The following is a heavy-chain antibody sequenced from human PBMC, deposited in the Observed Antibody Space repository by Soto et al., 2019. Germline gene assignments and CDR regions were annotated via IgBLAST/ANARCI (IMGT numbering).Heavy chain of an antibody. CDR1: GYTFTSSG. CDR2: ISAYNGNK. D-gene: IGHD3-9*01. V-gene: IGHV1-18*01. CDR3: ARVIKYYDILTGYYTPGAFDI. Sequence: ASVKVSCKASGYTFTSSGISWVRQAPGQGLECMGWISAYNGNKNYAQTLQGRVTMTTDTSTSTAYIELRSLRSDDTAVYYCARVIKYYDILTGYYTPGAFDIWGQGTMVTVSS. J-gene: IGHJ3*02.